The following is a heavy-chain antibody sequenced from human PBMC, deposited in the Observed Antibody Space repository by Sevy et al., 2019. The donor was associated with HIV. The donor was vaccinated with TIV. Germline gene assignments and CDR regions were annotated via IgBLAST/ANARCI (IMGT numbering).Heavy chain of an antibody. CDR2: INPNSGGT. J-gene: IGHJ6*02. V-gene: IGHV1-2*06. Sequence: ASVKVSCKASGYTFTGYYMHWVRQAPGQGLEWMGRINPNSGGTNYAQKFQGRVTMTRDTSISTAYMELSRLRSDDTAVYYWARADRHCSSWYRGVYYYGMDVWGQGTTVTVSS. CDR1: GYTFTGYY. CDR3: ARADRHCSSWYRGVYYYGMDV. D-gene: IGHD6-13*01.